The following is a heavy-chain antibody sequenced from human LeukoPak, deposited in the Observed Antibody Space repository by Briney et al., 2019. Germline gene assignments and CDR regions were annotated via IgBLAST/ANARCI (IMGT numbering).Heavy chain of an antibody. CDR3: ARHQGSHSYSSPLDY. V-gene: IGHV5-51*01. D-gene: IGHD6-6*01. J-gene: IGHJ4*02. CDR1: GYSFTSYW. Sequence: GVSLKISCKSSGYSFTSYWIGWVRQMPGKGLEWMGIIYPGDSDTRYSPSFQGQVTISADKSISIAYLQWSSLKASDTAMYYCARHQGSHSYSSPLDYWGQGTLVTVSS. CDR2: IYPGDSDT.